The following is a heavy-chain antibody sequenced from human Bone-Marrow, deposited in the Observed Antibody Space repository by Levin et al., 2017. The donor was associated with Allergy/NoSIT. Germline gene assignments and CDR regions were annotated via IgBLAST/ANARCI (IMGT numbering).Heavy chain of an antibody. CDR3: ARDPPGDSDWYFDL. V-gene: IGHV3-33*02. Sequence: GGSLRLSCAASGFMFSDYGMHWVRQAPGKGLEWVGVIWFDGTNTFYADSVKGRFTISRDNSADMVFLQMNSLTVDDTAVYYCARDPPGDSDWYFDLWGRGNLVTVSS. J-gene: IGHJ2*01. CDR1: GFMFSDYG. D-gene: IGHD7-27*01. CDR2: IWFDGTNT.